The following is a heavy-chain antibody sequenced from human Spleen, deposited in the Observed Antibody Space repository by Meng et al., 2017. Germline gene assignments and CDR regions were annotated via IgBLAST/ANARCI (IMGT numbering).Heavy chain of an antibody. CDR2: IIPIFGTA. Sequence: SVKVSCKASGGTFSSYAISWVRQAPGQGLEWMGGIIPIFGTANYAQKFQGRVTITADKSTSTAYMELSSLRSEDTAVYYCARGRMVRGRDTAKAPDYWGQGTLVTVSS. D-gene: IGHD3-10*01. CDR3: ARGRMVRGRDTAKAPDY. V-gene: IGHV1-69*06. CDR1: GGTFSSYA. J-gene: IGHJ4*02.